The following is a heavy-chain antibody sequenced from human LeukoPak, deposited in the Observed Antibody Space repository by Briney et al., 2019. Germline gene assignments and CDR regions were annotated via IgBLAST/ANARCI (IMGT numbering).Heavy chain of an antibody. CDR2: ISYGGSNK. Sequence: GGSLRLSCAASGFTFSSYAMHWVRQAPGKGLEWVAVISYGGSNKYYADSVKGRFTISRDNSKNTLYLQMNSLRAEDTAVYYCARDPIGYCSSTSCWGDYFDYWGQGTLVTVSS. D-gene: IGHD2-2*01. CDR3: ARDPIGYCSSTSCWGDYFDY. CDR1: GFTFSSYA. V-gene: IGHV3-30*04. J-gene: IGHJ4*02.